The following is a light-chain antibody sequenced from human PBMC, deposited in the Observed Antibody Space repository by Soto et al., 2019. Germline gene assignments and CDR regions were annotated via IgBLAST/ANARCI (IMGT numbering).Light chain of an antibody. Sequence: QLVLTQPASVSGSPGQSITISCTGTSSDLGGYNYVSWYQQHPGKAPKLMIYEVSNRPSGVSNRFSGSKSANTASLTISRLQAEDEADYYCSSYTSGSTLVVFGGGTKLTVL. CDR2: EVS. CDR1: SSDLGGYNY. J-gene: IGLJ2*01. CDR3: SSYTSGSTLVV. V-gene: IGLV2-14*01.